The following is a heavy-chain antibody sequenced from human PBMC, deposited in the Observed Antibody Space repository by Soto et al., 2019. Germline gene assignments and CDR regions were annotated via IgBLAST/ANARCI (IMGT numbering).Heavy chain of an antibody. CDR2: IIPIFGTA. CDR3: ASLIAAAGPPHSPRYHSGMDV. V-gene: IGHV1-69*12. CDR1: GGTFSSYA. D-gene: IGHD6-13*01. Sequence: QVQLVQSGAEVKKPGSSVKVSCKASGGTFSSYAISWVRQAPGQGLEWMGGIIPIFGTADYAQKFQGRVTITADESTSAAYMELSSLRSEATAVYYCASLIAAAGPPHSPRYHSGMDVWGQWTTVTVSS. J-gene: IGHJ6*02.